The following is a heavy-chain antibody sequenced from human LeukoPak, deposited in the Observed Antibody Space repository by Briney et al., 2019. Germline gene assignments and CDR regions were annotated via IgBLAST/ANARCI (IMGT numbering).Heavy chain of an antibody. CDR3: ARDWRPGDYSEGFWSGYYPYYFDY. V-gene: IGHV3-7*01. J-gene: IGHJ4*02. Sequence: ETLSLTCTVSGGSISSSSYYWGWIRQPPGKGLEWVANIKQDGSEKYYVDSVKGRFTISRDNAKNSLYLQMNSLRAEDTAVYYCARDWRPGDYSEGFWSGYYPYYFDYWGQGTLVTVSS. CDR2: IKQDGSEK. D-gene: IGHD3-3*01. CDR1: GGSISSSSYY.